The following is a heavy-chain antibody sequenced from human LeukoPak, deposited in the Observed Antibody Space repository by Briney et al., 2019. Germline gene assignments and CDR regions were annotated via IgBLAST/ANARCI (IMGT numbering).Heavy chain of an antibody. J-gene: IGHJ4*02. CDR3: ARGDAFGEFDY. D-gene: IGHD3-10*01. V-gene: IGHV4-59*01. CDR2: IYYSGST. Sequence: PSETPSLTCTVSGGSISSYYWSWIRQPPGKGLEWIGYIYYSGSTNYNPSLKSRVTISVDTSKNQFSLKLSSVTAADTAVYYCARGDAFGEFDYWGQGTLVTVSS. CDR1: GGSISSYY.